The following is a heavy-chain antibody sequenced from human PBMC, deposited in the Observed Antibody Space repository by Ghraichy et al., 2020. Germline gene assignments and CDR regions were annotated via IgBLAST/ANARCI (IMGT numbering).Heavy chain of an antibody. V-gene: IGHV4-59*01. D-gene: IGHD3-3*01. CDR3: ARVPTMFGVAPWGMDI. CDR2: IYYSGTT. J-gene: IGHJ6*02. Sequence: SETLSLTCTVSGASISGFYWSWIRQPPGRGLEWIGHIYYSGTTNYSPSLKSRLTLSVDRSQNLVSLRLSSMTSAGTAVYYCARVPTMFGVAPWGMDIWGQGTTVTVS. CDR1: GASISGFY.